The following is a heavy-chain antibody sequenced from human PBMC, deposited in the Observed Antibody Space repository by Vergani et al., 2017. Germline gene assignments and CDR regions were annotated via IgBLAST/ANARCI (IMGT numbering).Heavy chain of an antibody. J-gene: IGHJ4*02. V-gene: IGHV3-23*01. CDR1: GFTFSTYA. Sequence: EVQLLESGGSLKQPGGSVRLSCAASGFTFSTYAMHWVRQAPGKGLEWVSALTGGGGSTYYADSFKGRFIISRDNSRDTLYLQMHSLRPEDPATYYCVKDAGSYENFFDSWGQGTLVTVSS. CDR3: VKDAGSYENFFDS. CDR2: LTGGGGST. D-gene: IGHD1-26*01.